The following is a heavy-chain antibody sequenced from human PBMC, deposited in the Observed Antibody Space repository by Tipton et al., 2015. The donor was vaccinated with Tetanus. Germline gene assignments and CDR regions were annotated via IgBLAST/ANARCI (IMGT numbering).Heavy chain of an antibody. J-gene: IGHJ4*02. CDR1: NGSLTVGGYY. V-gene: IGHV4-31*03. CDR3: ARGQAGGSYGGSFDY. D-gene: IGHD1-26*01. CDR2: IFYIGTT. Sequence: TLSLTCSVSNGSLTVGGYYWSWIRQHPGKGPECLGYIFYIGTTYYNPSLQSRISISADTSKNQFSLRLTSVTAADTAVYYCARGQAGGSYGGSFDYWGQGVVATVSS.